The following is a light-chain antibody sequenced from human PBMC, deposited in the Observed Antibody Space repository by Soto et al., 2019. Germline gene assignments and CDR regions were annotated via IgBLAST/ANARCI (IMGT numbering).Light chain of an antibody. Sequence: EIVMTQSPGTLSVSPGERATLSCRASQSITSDLAWYQHKPVQTPRLLIHGASNRATGIPARFSGVGSGTEFTLTISSLQSEDFGVYYCQQYNKWPQTFGQGTRLEIK. J-gene: IGKJ5*01. V-gene: IGKV3-15*01. CDR1: QSITSD. CDR3: QQYNKWPQT. CDR2: GAS.